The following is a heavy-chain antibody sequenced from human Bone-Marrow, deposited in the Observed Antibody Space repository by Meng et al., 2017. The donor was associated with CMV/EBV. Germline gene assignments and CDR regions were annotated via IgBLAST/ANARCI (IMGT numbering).Heavy chain of an antibody. V-gene: IGHV3-21*01. Sequence: GESLKISCAASGFTFSSYSMNWVRQAPGKGLEWVSSISSSSSYIYYADSVKGRFTISRDNAKNSLYLQMNSLRAEDTAVYYCARDPGVGATPSYFYYWGQGTLVTVSS. CDR2: ISSSSSYI. CDR1: GFTFSSYS. CDR3: ARDPGVGATPSYFYY. D-gene: IGHD1-26*01. J-gene: IGHJ4*02.